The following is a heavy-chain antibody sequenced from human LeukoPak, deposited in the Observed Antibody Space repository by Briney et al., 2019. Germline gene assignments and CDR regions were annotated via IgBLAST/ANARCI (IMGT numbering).Heavy chain of an antibody. V-gene: IGHV4-30-4*01. CDR3: ASPTGDAFDI. CDR2: IYYSGST. Sequence: KPSQTLSLTCTVSGGSISSGDYYWSWIRQPPGKGLEWIGCIYYSGSTYYDPSLESRVTISVDTSKNQFSLKLISVTAADTAVYYCASPTGDAFDIWGQGTMVTVSS. CDR1: GGSISSGDYY. J-gene: IGHJ3*02. D-gene: IGHD4-17*01.